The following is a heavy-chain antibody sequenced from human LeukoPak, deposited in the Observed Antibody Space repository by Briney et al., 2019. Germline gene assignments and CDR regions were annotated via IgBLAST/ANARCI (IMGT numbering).Heavy chain of an antibody. CDR2: ISYDGSNK. V-gene: IGHV3-30-3*01. Sequence: GGSLRLSCAASGFTFSSYAMSWVRQAPGKGLEWVAVISYDGSNKYYADSVKGRFTISRDNSKNTLYLQMNSLRAEDTAVYYCARDEAAMGSFDYWGQGTLVTVSS. CDR3: ARDEAAMGSFDY. CDR1: GFTFSSYA. J-gene: IGHJ4*02. D-gene: IGHD5-18*01.